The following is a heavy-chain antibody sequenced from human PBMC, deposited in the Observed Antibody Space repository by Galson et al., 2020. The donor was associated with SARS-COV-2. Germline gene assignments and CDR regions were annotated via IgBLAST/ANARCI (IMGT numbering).Heavy chain of an antibody. CDR3: AKDLGSSGWLDY. V-gene: IGHV3-23*03. D-gene: IGHD6-19*01. CDR1: GFTFSSYA. CDR2: IYSGGST. J-gene: IGHJ4*02. Sequence: GGSLRLSCAASGFTFSSYAMSWVRQAPGKGLEWVSVIYSGGSTYYADSVKGRFTISRDNSKNTLYLQMNSLRAEDTAVYYCAKDLGSSGWLDYWGQGTLVTVSS.